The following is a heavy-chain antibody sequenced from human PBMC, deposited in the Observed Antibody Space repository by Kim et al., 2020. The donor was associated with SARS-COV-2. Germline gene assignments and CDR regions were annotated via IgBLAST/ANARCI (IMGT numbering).Heavy chain of an antibody. Sequence: SETLSLTCTVSGGSISSGDYYWSWIRQPPGKGLEWIGYIYYSGSTYYNPSLKSRVTISVDTSKNQFSLKLSSVTAADTAVYYCARAGRAGYDFWSGYYPKRYFDLWGRGTLVTVSS. J-gene: IGHJ2*01. CDR3: ARAGRAGYDFWSGYYPKRYFDL. CDR1: GGSISSGDYY. CDR2: IYYSGST. V-gene: IGHV4-30-4*01. D-gene: IGHD3-3*01.